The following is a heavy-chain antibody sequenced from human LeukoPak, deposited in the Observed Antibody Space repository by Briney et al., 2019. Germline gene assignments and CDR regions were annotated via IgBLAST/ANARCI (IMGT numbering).Heavy chain of an antibody. CDR3: AKIRWQWLVYDAFDI. CDR1: GFTFSSYA. D-gene: IGHD6-19*01. J-gene: IGHJ3*02. CDR2: ISGSGGST. V-gene: IGHV3-23*01. Sequence: GGSLRLSCAASGFTFSSYAMSWVRQAPGKGLGWVSAISGSGGSTYYADSVRGRFTISRDNSKNTLYLQMNSLRAEDTAVYYCAKIRWQWLVYDAFDIWGQGTMVTVSS.